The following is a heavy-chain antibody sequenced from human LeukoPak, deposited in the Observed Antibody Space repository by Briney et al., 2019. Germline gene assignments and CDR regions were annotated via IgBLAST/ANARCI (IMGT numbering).Heavy chain of an antibody. J-gene: IGHJ4*02. V-gene: IGHV3-73*01. CDR1: GFTFSGSA. CDR2: IRSTANGYAT. CDR3: TGNYYGSGSYADFDY. Sequence: PGGSLRLSCAASGFTFSGSALHWVRQASGKGLEWVGRIRSTANGYATAYAASVKGRFTISSDDSKNTAYLQMDSLETEDTAVYYCTGNYYGSGSYADFDYWGQGTLVTVSS. D-gene: IGHD3-10*01.